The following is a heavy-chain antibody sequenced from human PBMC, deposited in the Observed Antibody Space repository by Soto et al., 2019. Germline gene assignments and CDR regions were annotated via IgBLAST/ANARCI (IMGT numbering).Heavy chain of an antibody. J-gene: IGHJ4*02. CDR1: GGSISSGDCY. CDR3: ARNGALDY. D-gene: IGHD2-8*01. V-gene: IGHV4-30-4*01. CDR2: ILYSGTT. Sequence: KTSETLSLTCTVSGGSISSGDCYWSWIRQPPGKGLEWIGYILYSGTTNYNPSLESRLTISVDTSKNQFSLKLTSVTAADTAVYYCARNGALDYWGRGTLVTVS.